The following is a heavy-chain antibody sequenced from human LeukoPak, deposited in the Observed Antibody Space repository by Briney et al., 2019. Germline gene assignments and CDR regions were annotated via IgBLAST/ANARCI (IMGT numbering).Heavy chain of an antibody. J-gene: IGHJ4*02. V-gene: IGHV1-2*02. CDR1: GYTFTGYY. CDR3: ARSGISTIPYFDY. D-gene: IGHD3-3*01. Sequence: ASVKVSCKASGYTFTGYYIHWVRQAPGQGLELMGWINPNSGATNNAQKFQGRVTVSRDTSISTAYMEVSKLRSDDTAVYYCARSGISTIPYFDYWGQGTLVTVSS. CDR2: INPNSGAT.